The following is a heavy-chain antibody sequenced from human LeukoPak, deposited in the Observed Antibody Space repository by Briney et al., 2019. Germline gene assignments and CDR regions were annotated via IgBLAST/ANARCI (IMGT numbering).Heavy chain of an antibody. CDR3: ARGGGQWLARFDY. Sequence: GGSLRLSCAASGFTFSSYSMSWVRQAPGKGLEWVSYISSSSSTIYYADSVKGRFTISRDNAKNSLYLQMNSLRAEDTAVYYCARGGGQWLARFDYWGQGTLVTVSS. CDR2: ISSSSSTI. J-gene: IGHJ4*02. D-gene: IGHD6-19*01. CDR1: GFTFSSYS. V-gene: IGHV3-48*01.